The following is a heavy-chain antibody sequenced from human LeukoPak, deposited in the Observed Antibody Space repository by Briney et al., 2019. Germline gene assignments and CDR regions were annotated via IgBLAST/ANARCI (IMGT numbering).Heavy chain of an antibody. Sequence: TGGSLRLSCAASGFTFSDYAMNWVRQAPGKGLEWVSGIIASGRDTYYADSVKGRFTISRDNSKNTLYLQMNSLRAEDTAVYYCAKDLGYGGNHAGGDYFDYWGQGTLVTVSS. CDR1: GFTFSDYA. V-gene: IGHV3-23*01. CDR3: AKDLGYGGNHAGGDYFDY. CDR2: IIASGRDT. D-gene: IGHD4-23*01. J-gene: IGHJ4*02.